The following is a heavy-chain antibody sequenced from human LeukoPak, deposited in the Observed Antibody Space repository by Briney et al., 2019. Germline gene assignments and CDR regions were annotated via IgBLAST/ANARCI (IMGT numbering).Heavy chain of an antibody. CDR3: ATDRKVGTWDPRFDY. CDR1: GFTFSSYW. D-gene: IGHD4-23*01. CDR2: IRQDGSEK. J-gene: IGHJ4*02. V-gene: IGHV3-7*01. Sequence: PGGSLRLSCAASGFTFSSYWMMWLRQVPGKGLEWVANIRQDGSEKNYVDSVKGRFTISRDNAKISLYLQMNSLRAEDTAVYYCATDRKVGTWDPRFDYWGQGTLVTVSS.